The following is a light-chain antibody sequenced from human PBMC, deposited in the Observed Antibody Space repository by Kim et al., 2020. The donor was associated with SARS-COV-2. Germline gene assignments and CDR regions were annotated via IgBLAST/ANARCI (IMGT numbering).Light chain of an antibody. CDR2: GKN. J-gene: IGLJ1*01. CDR1: SLRNHY. CDR3: NSRDSSGNPHYV. Sequence: SSELTQDPAVSVALGQTVRITCQGDSLRNHYASWYQQKPGQAPVLVIYGKNNRPSGIPDRFSGSSSGNTASLTITGAQAEDEADYYCNSRDSSGNPHYVFGTGTKVTVL. V-gene: IGLV3-19*01.